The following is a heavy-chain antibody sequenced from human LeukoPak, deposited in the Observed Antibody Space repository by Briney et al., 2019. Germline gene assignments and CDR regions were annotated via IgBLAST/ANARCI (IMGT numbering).Heavy chain of an antibody. D-gene: IGHD6-19*01. CDR1: GYTFTGYY. J-gene: IGHJ4*02. V-gene: IGHV1-2*02. Sequence: ASVKVSCKASGYTFTGYYMHWVRQAPGQGLEWMGWINPNSGGTNYAQKFQGRVTITADTSTDTAYMELSSLRSEDTAVYYCATGWLASLGVDYWGQGTLVTVSS. CDR2: INPNSGGT. CDR3: ATGWLASLGVDY.